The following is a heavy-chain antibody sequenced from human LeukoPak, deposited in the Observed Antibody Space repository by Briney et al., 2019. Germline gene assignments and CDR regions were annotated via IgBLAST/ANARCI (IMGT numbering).Heavy chain of an antibody. CDR2: ITSSGSTI. CDR1: GFTFSSYE. CDR3: ARLLYYDSSGYSY. J-gene: IGHJ4*02. D-gene: IGHD3-22*01. Sequence: GGSLRLSCAASGFTFSSYEMNWVRQAPGKGLEWISYITSSGSTIYYADSVKGRFTISRDNAKNSLYLQMNSLSPEDTAIYYCARLLYYDSSGYSYWGQGTLVTVSS. V-gene: IGHV3-48*03.